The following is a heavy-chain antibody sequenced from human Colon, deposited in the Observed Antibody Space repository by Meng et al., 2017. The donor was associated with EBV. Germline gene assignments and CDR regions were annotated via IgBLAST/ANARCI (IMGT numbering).Heavy chain of an antibody. CDR2: INHRGSN. CDR3: ARGAGSGSGNWFDP. CDR1: CGFFSIYS. Sequence: QVPAPQWGPGMLKPSELPSLHCPFHCGFFSIYSWCWFRKPPGKGLELIGDINHRGSNHSNPSLTSRLTISVDKSKNQFSMKLSSVTAADTAVYYCARGAGSGSGNWFDPWGQGTLVTVSS. V-gene: IGHV4-34*01. D-gene: IGHD3-10*01. J-gene: IGHJ5*02.